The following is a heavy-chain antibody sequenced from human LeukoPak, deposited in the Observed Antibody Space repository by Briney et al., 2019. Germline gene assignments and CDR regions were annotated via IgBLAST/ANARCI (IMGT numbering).Heavy chain of an antibody. CDR1: GGSFSGYY. V-gene: IGHV4-34*01. CDR2: INHSGST. Sequence: SETLSLTCAVYGGSFSGYYWSWIRQPPGKGLEWIGEINHSGSTNYNPSLKSRVTISVDTSKNQFSLKLSSVTAADTAVYYCARGSWGIAAFSLSFDYWGQRTLVTVSS. CDR3: ARGSWGIAAFSLSFDY. J-gene: IGHJ4*02. D-gene: IGHD6-13*01.